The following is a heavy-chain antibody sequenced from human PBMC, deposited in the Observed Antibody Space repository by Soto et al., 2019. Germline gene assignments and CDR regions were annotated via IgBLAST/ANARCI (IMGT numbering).Heavy chain of an antibody. CDR1: GFTFSNAW. V-gene: IGHV3-15*01. CDR2: IKSKTDGGTT. J-gene: IGHJ4*02. CDR3: TVDTAMDKGPAFDY. Sequence: EVPLVESGGGLVKPGGSLRLSCAASGFTFSNAWMSWVRQAPGKGLEWVGRIKSKTDGGTTDYAAPVKGRFTISRDDSKNTLYLQMNSLKTEDTAVYYCTVDTAMDKGPAFDYWGQGTLVTVSS. D-gene: IGHD5-18*01.